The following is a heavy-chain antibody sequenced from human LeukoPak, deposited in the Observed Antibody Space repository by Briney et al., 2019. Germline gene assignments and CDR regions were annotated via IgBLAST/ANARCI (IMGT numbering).Heavy chain of an antibody. Sequence: GASVKVSCKASGGTFSSYAISWVRQAPGQGPEWMGRIIPILGIANYAQKFQGRVTITADKSTSTAYMELSSLRSEDTAVYYCARGMGASDAFDIWGQGTMVTVSS. J-gene: IGHJ3*02. D-gene: IGHD2-8*01. CDR3: ARGMGASDAFDI. V-gene: IGHV1-69*04. CDR2: IIPILGIA. CDR1: GGTFSSYA.